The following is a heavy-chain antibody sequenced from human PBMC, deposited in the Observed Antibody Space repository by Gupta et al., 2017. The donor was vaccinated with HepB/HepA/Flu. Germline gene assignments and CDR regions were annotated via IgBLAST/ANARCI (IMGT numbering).Heavy chain of an antibody. V-gene: IGHV3-33*01. CDR3: AARVGSGRYDY. J-gene: IGHJ4*02. CDR1: GFPCRSYG. D-gene: IGHD3-10*01. Sequence: QVQLVESGGGVVQPGRSLRPSCAASGFPCRSYGMHWVRQAPGKGLEWVAVIWYDGSNKYYADSVKGRFTISRDNSKNTLYLQMNSLRAEDTAVYYCAARVGSGRYDYWGQGTLVTVSS. CDR2: IWYDGSNK.